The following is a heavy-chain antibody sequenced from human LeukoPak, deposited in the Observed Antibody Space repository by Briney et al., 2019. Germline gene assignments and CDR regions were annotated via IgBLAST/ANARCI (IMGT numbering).Heavy chain of an antibody. J-gene: IGHJ4*02. CDR3: AREEAVAGTVY. D-gene: IGHD6-19*01. Sequence: SQTLSLTCTVSGGSISSGGYYWSWIRQHPGKGLEWIGYIYYSGSTYYNPSLKSRVSISVDTSKNQFSLKLSSVTAADTAVYYCAREEAVAGTVYWGQGTLVTVSS. CDR1: GGSISSGGYY. V-gene: IGHV4-31*03. CDR2: IYYSGST.